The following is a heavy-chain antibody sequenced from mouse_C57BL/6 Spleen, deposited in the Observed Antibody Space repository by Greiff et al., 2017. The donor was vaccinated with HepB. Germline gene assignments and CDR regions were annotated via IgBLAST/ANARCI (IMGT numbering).Heavy chain of an antibody. CDR3: AREVYDGYSYYFDY. CDR1: GFTFSDYY. V-gene: IGHV5-16*01. D-gene: IGHD2-3*01. Sequence: EVQRVESEGGLVQPGRSMKLSCTASGFTFSDYYMAWVRQVPEKGLEWVANINYDGSSTYYLDSLKSRFIISRDNAKNILYLQMSSLKSEDTATYYCAREVYDGYSYYFDYWGQGTTLTVSS. CDR2: INYDGSST. J-gene: IGHJ2*01.